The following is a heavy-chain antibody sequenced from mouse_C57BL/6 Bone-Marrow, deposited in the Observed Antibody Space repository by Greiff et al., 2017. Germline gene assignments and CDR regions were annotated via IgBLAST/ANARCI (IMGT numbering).Heavy chain of an antibody. CDR2: INPNNGGT. J-gene: IGHJ4*01. CDR3: ARAYPMYY. CDR1: GYTFTDYY. V-gene: IGHV1-26*01. Sequence: VQLQQSGPELVKPGASVKISCKASGYTFTDYYMNWVKQSHGKSLEWIGDINPNNGGTSYNQKFKGKGTFTVDKSSSTAYMELRSLTSEDSAVYYCARAYPMYYWGQGTSVTVSS.